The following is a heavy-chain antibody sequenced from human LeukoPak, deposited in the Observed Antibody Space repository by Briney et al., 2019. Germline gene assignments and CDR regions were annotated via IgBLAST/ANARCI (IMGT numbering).Heavy chain of an antibody. D-gene: IGHD3-10*01. CDR1: GFTFSSYA. Sequence: PGGSLRLSCAASGFTFSSYAMSWVRQAPGKGLEWVSAISGSGGSTYYADSVKGRFTMSRDDSKNTLYLQMNSLRAEDTAVYYCARFGELCPPSLSFDYWGQGTLVTVSS. J-gene: IGHJ4*02. V-gene: IGHV3-23*01. CDR2: ISGSGGST. CDR3: ARFGELCPPSLSFDY.